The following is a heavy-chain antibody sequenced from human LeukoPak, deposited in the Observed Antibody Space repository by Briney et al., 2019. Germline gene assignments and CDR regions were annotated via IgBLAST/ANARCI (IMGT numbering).Heavy chain of an antibody. D-gene: IGHD2-2*01. V-gene: IGHV3-66*01. CDR1: GFTVSNNY. CDR2: IYGGGHT. Sequence: PGGSLRLSCAASGFTVSNNYMSWVRQAPGKGLEWVSVIYGGGHTDYSDSVKGRFTLSRDNSKNTLYLQMNSLRPEDTSVYFCARSPTSWYFDYWGQGTLVTVSS. J-gene: IGHJ4*02. CDR3: ARSPTSWYFDY.